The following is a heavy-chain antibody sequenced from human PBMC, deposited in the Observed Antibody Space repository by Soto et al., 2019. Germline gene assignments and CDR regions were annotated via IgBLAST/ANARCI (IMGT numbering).Heavy chain of an antibody. CDR3: ARVRQDDFWSGYSRYYYYYMDV. CDR1: GYTFTSYG. CDR2: ISAYNGNT. Sequence: ASVKVSCKASGYTFTSYGISWVRQAPGQGLEWMGWISAYNGNTNYAQKLQGRVTMTTDTSTSTAYVELRSLRSDDTAVYYCARVRQDDFWSGYSRYYYYYMDVWGKGTTVTVSS. J-gene: IGHJ6*03. D-gene: IGHD3-3*01. V-gene: IGHV1-18*04.